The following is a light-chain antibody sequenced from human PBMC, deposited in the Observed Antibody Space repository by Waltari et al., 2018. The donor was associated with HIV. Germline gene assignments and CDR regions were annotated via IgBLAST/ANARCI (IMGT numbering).Light chain of an antibody. CDR3: QQYHCWPLT. CDR1: RGVGGA. J-gene: IGKJ3*01. CDR2: NAS. V-gene: IGKV3-15*01. Sequence: EIVMTQSPAAVSVSLGDRVTLSGWPWRGVGGALAWSRQQPGLRPSLVMYNASIRATGVPDSFAGWGSGSAFTLMITSLRSEDFGTYLCQQYHCWPLTFGRGTRVDF.